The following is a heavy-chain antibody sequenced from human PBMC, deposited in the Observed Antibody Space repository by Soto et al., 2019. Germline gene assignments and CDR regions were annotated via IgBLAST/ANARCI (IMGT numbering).Heavy chain of an antibody. J-gene: IGHJ6*02. V-gene: IGHV3-33*01. CDR1: GFTFSSYG. CDR2: IWYDGSNK. Sequence: QVQLVESGGGVVQPGRSLRLSCAASGFTFSSYGMHWVRQAPGKGLEWVAVIWYDGSNKYYADSVKGRFTISRDNSKNSLYLQMNSLRAEDTAVYYCARGLWPGPDYYYYGMDVWGQGTTVTVSS. D-gene: IGHD3-10*01. CDR3: ARGLWPGPDYYYYGMDV.